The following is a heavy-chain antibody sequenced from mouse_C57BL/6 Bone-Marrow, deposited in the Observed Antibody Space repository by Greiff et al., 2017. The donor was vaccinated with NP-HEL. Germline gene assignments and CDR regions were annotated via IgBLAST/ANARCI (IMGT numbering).Heavy chain of an antibody. V-gene: IGHV3-6*01. CDR2: ISYDGSN. Sequence: VQLKESGPGLVKPSQSLSLTCSVTGYSITSGYYWNWIRQFPGNKLEWMGYISYDGSNNYNPSLKNRISITRDTSKNQFFLKLNSVTTEDTATYYCARERWAAYWGQGTLVTVSA. CDR1: GYSITSGYY. D-gene: IGHD1-1*02. J-gene: IGHJ3*01. CDR3: ARERWAAY.